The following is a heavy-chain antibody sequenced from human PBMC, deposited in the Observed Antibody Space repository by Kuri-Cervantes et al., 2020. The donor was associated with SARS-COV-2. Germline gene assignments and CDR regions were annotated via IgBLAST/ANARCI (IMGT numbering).Heavy chain of an antibody. CDR3: ARAGGIAVAGTRYYYYYYMDV. V-gene: IGHV3-33*01. CDR2: IWYDGVNK. J-gene: IGHJ6*03. Sequence: GGSLRLSCAASGFTFSSYGMHWVRQTPGKGLEWVAVIWYDGVNKYYADSVKGRFTISRDNSKNTLYLQMNSLRAEDTSVYYCARAGGIAVAGTRYYYYYYMDVWGKGTTVTVSS. CDR1: GFTFSSYG. D-gene: IGHD6-19*01.